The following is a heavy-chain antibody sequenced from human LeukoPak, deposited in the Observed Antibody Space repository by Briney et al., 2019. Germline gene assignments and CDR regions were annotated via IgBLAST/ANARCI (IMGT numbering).Heavy chain of an antibody. V-gene: IGHV1-69*05. CDR3: ARVGRWLQAGDWFDP. J-gene: IGHJ5*02. CDR2: IIPIFGTA. Sequence: GASVKVSCKASGGTFSSYAISWVRQAPGQGLEWMGGIIPIFGTANYAQKFQGRVTITRNTSISTAYMELSSLRSEDTAVYYCARVGRWLQAGDWFDPWGQGTLVTVSS. CDR1: GGTFSSYA. D-gene: IGHD5-24*01.